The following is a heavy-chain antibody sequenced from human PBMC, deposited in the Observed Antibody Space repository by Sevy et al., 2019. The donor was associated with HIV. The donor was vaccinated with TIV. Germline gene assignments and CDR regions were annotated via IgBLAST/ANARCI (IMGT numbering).Heavy chain of an antibody. V-gene: IGHV3-74*01. CDR3: ARDPYGDYYFDY. CDR1: GFTFSSYW. Sequence: GGSLRLSCAASGFTFSSYWMHWVRQAPGKGLVLVSRINSDGSSTSYADSVNGRFTISRDNAKNTLYLQMNSLRAEDTAVYYCARDPYGDYYFDYWGQGTLVTVSS. J-gene: IGHJ4*02. D-gene: IGHD4-17*01. CDR2: INSDGSST.